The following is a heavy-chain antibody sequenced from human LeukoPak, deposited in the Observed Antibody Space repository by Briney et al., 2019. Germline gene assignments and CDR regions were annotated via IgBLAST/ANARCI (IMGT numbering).Heavy chain of an antibody. Sequence: GASVKVSCKASGYTFTSYGISWVRQATGQGLEWMGWMNPNSGNTGYAQKFQGRVTMTRNTSISTAYMELSSLRSEDTAVCYCARAGGYCGRISCPYYFDYWGQGSLVAVSS. CDR2: MNPNSGNT. CDR1: GYTFTSYG. CDR3: ARAGGYCGRISCPYYFDY. J-gene: IGHJ4*02. D-gene: IGHD2-15*01. V-gene: IGHV1-8*02.